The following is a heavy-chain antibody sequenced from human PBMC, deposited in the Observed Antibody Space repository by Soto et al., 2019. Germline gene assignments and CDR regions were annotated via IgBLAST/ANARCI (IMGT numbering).Heavy chain of an antibody. D-gene: IGHD3-16*01. CDR3: ARIGVSSGHESPDFDS. CDR1: GYTFNFYG. J-gene: IGHJ4*02. V-gene: IGHV1-18*01. CDR2: ISGFNGNT. Sequence: ASVKVSCKASGYTFNFYGITWVRQAPGQGLEWMGWISGFNGNTNYAADLQGRVTMTTDTSTSTAYMELRGLRSDDTAVYYCARIGVSSGHESPDFDSWGQGTLVTAPQ.